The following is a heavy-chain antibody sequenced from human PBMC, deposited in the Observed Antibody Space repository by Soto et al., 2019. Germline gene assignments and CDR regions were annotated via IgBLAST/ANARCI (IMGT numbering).Heavy chain of an antibody. CDR2: IYSDDNT. D-gene: IGHD4-17*01. V-gene: IGHV3-53*01. CDR1: GITATNGH. Sequence: DVQLVKSGGGLIQPGGSLRLSCAAFGITATNGHMNWVRQAPGKGLEWVSVIYSDDNTNYADAVKGRFTISRDTSKNTVYLQMNSMRAEDTAVYYCARDWNGDKYFDFWDQGSLVTVSS. CDR3: ARDWNGDKYFDF. J-gene: IGHJ4*02.